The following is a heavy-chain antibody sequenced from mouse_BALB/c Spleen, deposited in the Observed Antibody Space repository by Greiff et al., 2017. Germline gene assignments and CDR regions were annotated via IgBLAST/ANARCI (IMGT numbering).Heavy chain of an antibody. Sequence: QVQLQQPGAELVKPGASVKLSCKASGYTFTSYWMHWVKQRPGQGLEWIGEINPSNGRTNYNEKFKSKATLTVDKSSSTAYMQLSSLTSEDSAVYYCASDTGPNLDYWGQGTTLTVSS. CDR3: ASDTGPNLDY. CDR1: GYTFTSYW. D-gene: IGHD4-1*01. J-gene: IGHJ2*01. CDR2: INPSNGRT. V-gene: IGHV1S81*02.